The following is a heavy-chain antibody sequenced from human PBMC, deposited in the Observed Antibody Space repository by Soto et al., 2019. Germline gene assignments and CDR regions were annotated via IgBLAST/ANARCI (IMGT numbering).Heavy chain of an antibody. CDR3: ASGQYDILTGYYKSMVAFDY. CDR2: ISAYNGNT. D-gene: IGHD3-9*01. CDR1: GYTFTSYG. Sequence: RASVKVSCKASGYTFTSYGISWVRQAPVQGLEWMGWISAYNGNTNYAQKLQGRVTMTTDTSTSTAYMELRSLRSDDTAVYYCASGQYDILTGYYKSMVAFDYWGQGTLVTVSS. V-gene: IGHV1-18*01. J-gene: IGHJ4*02.